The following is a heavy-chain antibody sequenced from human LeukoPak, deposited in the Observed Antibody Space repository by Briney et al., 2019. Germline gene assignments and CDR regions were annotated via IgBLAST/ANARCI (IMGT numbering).Heavy chain of an antibody. V-gene: IGHV1-24*01. D-gene: IGHD3-22*01. Sequence: ASVKVSCKASGYTFTGYYMHWVRQAPGKGLEWMGGFDPEDGETIYAQKFQGRVTMTEDTSTDTAYMELSSLRSEDTAVYYCATVKYYYDRSYDYWGQGTLVTVSS. J-gene: IGHJ4*02. CDR2: FDPEDGET. CDR3: ATVKYYYDRSYDY. CDR1: GYTFTGYY.